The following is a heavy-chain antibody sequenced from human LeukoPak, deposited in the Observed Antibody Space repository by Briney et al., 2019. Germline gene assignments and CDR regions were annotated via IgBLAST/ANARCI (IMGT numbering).Heavy chain of an antibody. V-gene: IGHV3-23*01. CDR3: AKDAYGDQHDYFDY. CDR2: ISASGDTT. CDR1: GFTFRSYA. Sequence: GGSLRLSCAASGFTFRSYAMSWVRQAPGKGLEWVSSISASGDTTYYVDSVKGRFTISRDNSRSTLSLQMNSLRAEDTAVYYCAKDAYGDQHDYFDYWGQGTLVTVSS. J-gene: IGHJ4*02. D-gene: IGHD4-17*01.